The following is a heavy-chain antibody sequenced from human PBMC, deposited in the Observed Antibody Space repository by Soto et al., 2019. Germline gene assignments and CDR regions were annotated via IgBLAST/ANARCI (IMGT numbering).Heavy chain of an antibody. D-gene: IGHD3-16*02. J-gene: IGHJ6*03. CDR1: GFTFSSYS. CDR2: ISRSSSTI. Sequence: EVQLVESGGGLVQPGGSLRLSCAASGFTFSSYSMNWVRQAPGKGLEWVSYISRSSSTIYYADSVKGRFTISRDNAKNSLYLQMNSLRAEDTAVYYCARDGYDYIWGSYRSYYYYYYMDVWGKGTTVTVSS. V-gene: IGHV3-48*01. CDR3: ARDGYDYIWGSYRSYYYYYYMDV.